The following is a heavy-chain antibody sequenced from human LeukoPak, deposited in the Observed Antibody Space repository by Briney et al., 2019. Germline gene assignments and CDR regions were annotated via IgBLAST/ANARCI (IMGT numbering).Heavy chain of an antibody. V-gene: IGHV1-2*02. Sequence: ASVKVSCKASGYTFTGHYIHWVRQAPGQGLEWMGWIHPNTGDTNYAQKFQGRVTMTRDTSISTAYMELSRLRSDDTAVYYCARDKSGNSGWYSYFDYWGQGTLVTVSS. CDR2: IHPNTGDT. J-gene: IGHJ4*02. D-gene: IGHD6-19*01. CDR1: GYTFTGHY. CDR3: ARDKSGNSGWYSYFDY.